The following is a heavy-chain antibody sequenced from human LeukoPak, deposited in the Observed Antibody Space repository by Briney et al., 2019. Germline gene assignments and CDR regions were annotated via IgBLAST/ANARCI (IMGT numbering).Heavy chain of an antibody. CDR3: AGNKRTIAAADNPNWFDP. Sequence: SETLSLTCTVSGGSISSGGYYWSWIRQPPGKGLEWIGYIYHSGSTYYNPSLKSRVTTSVDRSKNQFSLKLSSVTAADTAVYYCAGNKRTIAAADNPNWFDPWGQGTLVTVSS. CDR2: IYHSGST. V-gene: IGHV4-30-2*01. D-gene: IGHD6-13*01. J-gene: IGHJ5*02. CDR1: GGSISSGGYY.